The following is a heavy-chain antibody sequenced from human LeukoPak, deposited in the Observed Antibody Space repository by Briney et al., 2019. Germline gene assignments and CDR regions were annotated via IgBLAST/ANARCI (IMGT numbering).Heavy chain of an antibody. V-gene: IGHV3-30*18. CDR1: GFTFSSYG. D-gene: IGHD3-10*01. CDR3: AKDLVSMVRGVTDS. Sequence: GSLRLSCAASGFTFSSYGTHWVRQASGKGLEWVTVISYDGSTKYYADSANGRFTISRDNSKNTLYLQMNSLRAEDTAVYYCAKDLVSMVRGVTDSWGQGTLVTVSS. CDR2: ISYDGSTK. J-gene: IGHJ4*02.